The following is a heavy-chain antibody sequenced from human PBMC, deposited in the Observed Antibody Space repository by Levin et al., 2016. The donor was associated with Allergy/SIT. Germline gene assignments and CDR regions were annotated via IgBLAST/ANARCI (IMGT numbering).Heavy chain of an antibody. V-gene: IGHV4-39*01. J-gene: IGHJ4*02. CDR1: GGSIRSSSDY. CDR2: VYYSGTT. CDR3: ARHPNRYYDGYRSDS. D-gene: IGHD5-24*01. Sequence: SETLSLTCTVSGGSIRSSSDYWGWIRQPPGKELEWVGSVYYSGTTYYNPSLKSRVTISVDTSTNQFSLKLTSVTAADTAVYYCARHPNRYYDGYRSDSWGQGALVTVSS.